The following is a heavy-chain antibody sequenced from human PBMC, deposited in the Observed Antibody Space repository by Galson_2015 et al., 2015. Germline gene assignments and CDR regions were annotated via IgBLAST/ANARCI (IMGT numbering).Heavy chain of an antibody. CDR1: GFTFSSYG. CDR2: ISYDGSNK. Sequence: SLRLSCAASGFTFSSYGMHWVRQAPGKGLEWVAVISYDGSNKYYADSVKGRFTISRDNSKNTLYLQMNSLRAEDTAVYYRARDRIAVADIYHDFDYWGQGTLVTVSS. J-gene: IGHJ4*02. V-gene: IGHV3-30*03. D-gene: IGHD6-19*01. CDR3: ARDRIAVADIYHDFDY.